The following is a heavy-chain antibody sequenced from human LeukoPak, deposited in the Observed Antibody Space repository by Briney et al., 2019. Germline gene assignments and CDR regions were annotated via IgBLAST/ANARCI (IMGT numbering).Heavy chain of an antibody. CDR3: AKGYRRGWYVGGNFDY. D-gene: IGHD6-19*01. CDR1: GFTVSGTY. CDR2: IYSGGST. J-gene: IGHJ4*02. Sequence: GGSLRLSCTASGFTVSGTYMSWVRQAPGKGLEWVSIIYSGGSTYYADSVKGRFTISRDTSKNTVYLQMNSLRAEDTALYYCAKGYRRGWYVGGNFDYWGQGTPVTVSS. V-gene: IGHV3-53*01.